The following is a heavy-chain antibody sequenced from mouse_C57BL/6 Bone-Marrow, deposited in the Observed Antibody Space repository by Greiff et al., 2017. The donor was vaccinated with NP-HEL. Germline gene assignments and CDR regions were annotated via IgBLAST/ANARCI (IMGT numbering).Heavy chain of an antibody. CDR2: IYPRSGNT. V-gene: IGHV1-81*01. J-gene: IGHJ4*01. CDR1: GYTFTSYG. CDR3: ARWDYYGSNPYYYAMDY. D-gene: IGHD1-1*01. Sequence: VQLVESGAELARPGASVKLSCKASGYTFTSYGISWVKQRTGQGLEWIGEIYPRSGNTYYNEKFKGKATLTADKSSSTAYMELRSLTSEDSAVYFCARWDYYGSNPYYYAMDYWGQGTSVTVSS.